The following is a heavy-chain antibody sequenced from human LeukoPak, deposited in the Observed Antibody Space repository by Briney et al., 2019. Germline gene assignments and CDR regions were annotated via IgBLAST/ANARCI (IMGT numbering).Heavy chain of an antibody. CDR1: GGSFSGYY. V-gene: IGHV3-15*01. CDR2: IKSKTDGGTT. CDR3: TTGSYYYYYYMDV. J-gene: IGHJ6*03. Sequence: KTSETLSLTCAVYGGSFSGYYWSWIRQPPGKGLEWVGRIKSKTDGGTTDYAAPVKGRFTISRDDSKNTLYLQMNSLKTEDTAVYYCTTGSYYYYYYMDVWGKGTTVTVSS.